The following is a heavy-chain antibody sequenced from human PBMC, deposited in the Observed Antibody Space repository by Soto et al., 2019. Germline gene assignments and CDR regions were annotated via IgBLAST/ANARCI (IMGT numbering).Heavy chain of an antibody. Sequence: SATLSLTCTVSGDSIISSDFYWGFVRQPPGKGLEWIGSIFYLGSSYYNPSLKSRVTMSVDTSKNQFSLRLRSVTAADTALYFCARHSLALRKNNWFDPWGQGIMVTVS. J-gene: IGHJ5*02. CDR1: GDSIISSDFY. CDR3: ARHSLALRKNNWFDP. V-gene: IGHV4-39*01. D-gene: IGHD3-3*02. CDR2: IFYLGSS.